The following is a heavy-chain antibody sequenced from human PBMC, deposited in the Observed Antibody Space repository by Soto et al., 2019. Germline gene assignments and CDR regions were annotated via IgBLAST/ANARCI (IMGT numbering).Heavy chain of an antibody. V-gene: IGHV3-30*18. D-gene: IGHD3-10*01. CDR2: ISYDGSNK. J-gene: IGHJ4*02. CDR3: AKADYYGSGAGYYFDY. CDR1: GFTFSSYG. Sequence: QVQLVESGGGVVQPGRSLRLSCAASGFTFSSYGMHWVRQAPGKGLEWVAVISYDGSNKYYADSVKGRFTISRDNSKNTLCLQMNSLRAEDTAVYYCAKADYYGSGAGYYFDYWGQGTLVTVSS.